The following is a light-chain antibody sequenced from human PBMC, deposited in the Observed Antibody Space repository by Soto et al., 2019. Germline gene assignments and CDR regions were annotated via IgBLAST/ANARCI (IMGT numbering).Light chain of an antibody. CDR3: QQADSFPSIT. CDR2: AAS. Sequence: DIQMTQSPSSVSASVGDRVTFTCRASQDISGWLARYQQKPGRAPKLLIYAASTLENGVPSRFSGSGSGTDFTLTISSLQPEDSATYFCQQADSFPSITFGQGTRLEIK. V-gene: IGKV1D-12*01. CDR1: QDISGW. J-gene: IGKJ5*01.